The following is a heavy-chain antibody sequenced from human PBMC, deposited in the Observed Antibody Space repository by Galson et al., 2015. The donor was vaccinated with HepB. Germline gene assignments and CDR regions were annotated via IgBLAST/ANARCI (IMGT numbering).Heavy chain of an antibody. Sequence: SLRLSCAASGFTFSDYYMSWVRQAPGKGLEWISIITWSGDTTYHTDSVKGRFTISRDNAKNSLSLQMNSLRVEDTAVYYCARDKSGSNDYWGQGSLVTVSS. D-gene: IGHD3-10*01. V-gene: IGHV3-11*01. J-gene: IGHJ4*02. CDR2: ITWSGDTT. CDR1: GFTFSDYY. CDR3: ARDKSGSNDY.